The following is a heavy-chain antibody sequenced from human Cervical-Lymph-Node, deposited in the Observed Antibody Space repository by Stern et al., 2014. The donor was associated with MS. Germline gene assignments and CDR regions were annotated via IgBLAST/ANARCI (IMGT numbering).Heavy chain of an antibody. V-gene: IGHV3-11*01. CDR3: ARDRGGTYVWFDP. CDR1: GFTFSDYY. Sequence: QVQLVQSGGGLVEPGGSLRLSCVASGFTFSDYYMSWIRQAPGKGLEYVSYITSSGSNTYHADSVRGRFTISRDNAKNSLSLQMNSLRAEDTAIYYCARDRGGTYVWFDPWGQGTLVTVSS. CDR2: ITSSGSNT. J-gene: IGHJ5*02. D-gene: IGHD1-26*01.